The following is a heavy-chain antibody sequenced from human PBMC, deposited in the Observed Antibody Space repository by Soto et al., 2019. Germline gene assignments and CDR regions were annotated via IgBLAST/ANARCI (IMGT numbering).Heavy chain of an antibody. D-gene: IGHD1-26*01. CDR1: GGSVSVYY. J-gene: IGHJ4*02. CDR2: IYASGSP. Sequence: SETLSLTCTISGGSVSVYYWSWIRQSTGQGLEWIGYIYASGSPYYNPSLRSRVTISADTSKNQISLKLTSPTAADTAVYYCARGVGSSPPQYWGRGTQVTVSS. V-gene: IGHV4-59*02. CDR3: ARGVGSSPPQY.